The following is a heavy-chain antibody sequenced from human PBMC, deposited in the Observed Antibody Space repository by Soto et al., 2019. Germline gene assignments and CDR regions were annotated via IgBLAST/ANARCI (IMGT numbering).Heavy chain of an antibody. D-gene: IGHD3-3*01. CDR2: MNPNSGNT. CDR3: ARGNERFLEWSPTDPFDY. V-gene: IGHV1-8*01. J-gene: IGHJ4*02. CDR1: GYTFTIYD. Sequence: ASLKVSCKASGYTFTIYDINWVRQATGQGLEWMGWMNPNSGNTGYAQKFQGRVTMTRNTSISTAYMELSSLRSEDTAVYYCARGNERFLEWSPTDPFDYWGQGTLVTVSS.